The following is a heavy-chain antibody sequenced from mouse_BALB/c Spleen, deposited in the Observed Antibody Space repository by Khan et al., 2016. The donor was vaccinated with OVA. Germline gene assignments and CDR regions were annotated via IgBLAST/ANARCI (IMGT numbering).Heavy chain of an antibody. CDR2: IWSGGNA. J-gene: IGHJ3*01. V-gene: IGHV2-4-1*01. CDR1: GFSLTTYG. D-gene: IGHD2-14*01. CDR3: ARNSDRYDFSY. Sequence: QVQLKESGPGLVQPSQSLSITCTVSGFSLTTYGIHWVRQSPGKGLGWLGVIWSGGNADYNAAFISRLSISKDNSKSQVFFKMNSLQADDTAIYYCARNSDRYDFSYWGQGTLVTVSA.